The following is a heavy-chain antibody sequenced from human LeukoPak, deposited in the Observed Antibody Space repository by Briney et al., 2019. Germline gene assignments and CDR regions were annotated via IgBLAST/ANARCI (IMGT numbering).Heavy chain of an antibody. V-gene: IGHV4-30-4*01. CDR1: GGSISSGDYY. Sequence: PSETLSLTCTVSGGSISSGDYYWSWIRQPPGKGLEWIGYIYYSGSTYYNPSLKSRVTISVDTSKNQFSLKLSSVTAADTAVYYCASTTAVTGSDAFDIWGQGTMVTVSS. CDR2: IYYSGST. D-gene: IGHD4-23*01. J-gene: IGHJ3*02. CDR3: ASTTAVTGSDAFDI.